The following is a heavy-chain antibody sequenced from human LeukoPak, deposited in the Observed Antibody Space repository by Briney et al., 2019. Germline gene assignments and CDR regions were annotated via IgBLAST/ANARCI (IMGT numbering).Heavy chain of an antibody. D-gene: IGHD1-26*01. V-gene: IGHV1-18*01. Sequence: ASVKVSCKASGYTFTSYGISWVRQAPGQGLEWMGWISAYNGNTNYAQKLQGRVTMTRDTSTSTVYMELSSLRSEDTAVYYCARDRGVGAYFDYWGQGTLVTVSS. J-gene: IGHJ4*02. CDR2: ISAYNGNT. CDR3: ARDRGVGAYFDY. CDR1: GYTFTSYG.